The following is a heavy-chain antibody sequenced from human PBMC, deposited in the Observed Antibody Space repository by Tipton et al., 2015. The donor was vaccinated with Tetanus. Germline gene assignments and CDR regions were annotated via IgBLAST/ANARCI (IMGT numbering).Heavy chain of an antibody. J-gene: IGHJ4*02. CDR3: ARGPLGTGVFDY. Sequence: SLRLSCAASGFTFSHYSMNWVRQAPGKGLEWVSGISGTGATADYADSVKGRFTITKDDSKNTLYLQMRSLRVEDTAVYYCARGPLGTGVFDYWGQGTLVSVST. CDR1: GFTFSHYS. V-gene: IGHV3-23*01. D-gene: IGHD7-27*01. CDR2: ISGTGATA.